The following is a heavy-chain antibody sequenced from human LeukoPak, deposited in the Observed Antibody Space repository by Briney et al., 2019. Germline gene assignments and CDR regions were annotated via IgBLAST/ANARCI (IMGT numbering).Heavy chain of an antibody. CDR3: ARNYYGSGSYYGGANP. J-gene: IGHJ5*02. CDR1: GGTFSSYA. D-gene: IGHD3-10*01. CDR2: INAGNGNT. V-gene: IGHV1-3*01. Sequence: ASVKVSCKASGGTFSSYAISWVRQAPGQRLEWMGWINAGNGNTKYSQKFQGRVTITRDTSASTAYMELSSLRSEDTAVYYCARNYYGSGSYYGGANPWGQGTLVTVSS.